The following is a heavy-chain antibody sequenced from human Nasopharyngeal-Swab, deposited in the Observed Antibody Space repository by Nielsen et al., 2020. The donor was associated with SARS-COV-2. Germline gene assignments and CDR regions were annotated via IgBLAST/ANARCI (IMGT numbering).Heavy chain of an antibody. J-gene: IGHJ4*02. V-gene: IGHV3-11*01. Sequence: GESLKISCTISGFTFSDYYMSWIRQAPGKGLEWVSVISSISGRTKYYTISRDNAKNSVYLTLNSLRPEDTAVYYYAREAAKDYGGYPDYWGQGTLVTVSS. D-gene: IGHD4-23*01. CDR3: AREAAKDYGGYPDY. CDR2: ISSISGRTK. CDR1: GFTFSDYY.